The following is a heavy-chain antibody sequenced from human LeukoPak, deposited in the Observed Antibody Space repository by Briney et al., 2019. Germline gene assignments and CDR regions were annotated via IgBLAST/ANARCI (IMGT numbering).Heavy chain of an antibody. CDR3: ARVTRLRSGSYSDY. J-gene: IGHJ4*02. CDR2: ISGSGGST. V-gene: IGHV3-23*01. CDR1: GFTFSSYA. Sequence: GGSLRLSCAASGFTFSSYAMSWVRQAPGKGLEWVSAISGSGGSTYYADSVKGRSTISRDNSKNTLYLQMNSLRAEDTAVYYCARVTRLRSGSYSDYWGQGTLVTVSS. D-gene: IGHD3-10*02.